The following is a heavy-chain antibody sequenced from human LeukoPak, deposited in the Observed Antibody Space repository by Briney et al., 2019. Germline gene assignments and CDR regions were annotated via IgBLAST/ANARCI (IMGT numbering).Heavy chain of an antibody. CDR1: GFTFSSHW. CDR3: AGERGYYYDSSGYYLSY. CDR2: IVSDGSGA. Sequence: GGSLRLSCAASGFTFSSHWMHWVRQAPGKGLVWISRIVSDGSGATYVDSVKGRFTTSRDNAMNTLYLQMNNLRAEDTAVYYCAGERGYYYDSSGYYLSYWGQGTLVTVSS. J-gene: IGHJ4*02. V-gene: IGHV3-74*01. D-gene: IGHD3-22*01.